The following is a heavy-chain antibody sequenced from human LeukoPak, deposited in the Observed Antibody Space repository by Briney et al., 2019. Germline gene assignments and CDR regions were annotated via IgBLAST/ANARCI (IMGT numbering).Heavy chain of an antibody. CDR1: GFTFSSYA. V-gene: IGHV3-64D*06. CDR3: VKCDILTGDRSYFYYGLYV. J-gene: IGHJ6*01. CDR2: ISSNGGST. Sequence: GGSLRLSCSASGFTFSSYAMHWVRQAPGKGLEYVSAISSNGGSTYYADSVKGRFTISRDNSKNTLYLQMSSLRAEDTAVYYCVKCDILTGDRSYFYYGLYVSRQGTTVTVSS. D-gene: IGHD3-9*01.